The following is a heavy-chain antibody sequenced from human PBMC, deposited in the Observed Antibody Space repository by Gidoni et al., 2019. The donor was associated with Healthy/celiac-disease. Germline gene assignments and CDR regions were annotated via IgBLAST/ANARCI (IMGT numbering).Heavy chain of an antibody. V-gene: IGHV4-59*01. CDR1: GGSISRFY. CDR2: IYSSGST. Sequence: QVQLQESGPGLVKPSETLSLTCTVSGGSISRFYWGWIRQPPGKGLEWIGYIYSSGSTNYNPSLKSRLTVSVDTSKSQFSLNLSSVTAADTAVYFCARGASRRYFEYWGQGTLVTVSS. J-gene: IGHJ4*02. D-gene: IGHD2-21*01. CDR3: ARGASRRYFEY.